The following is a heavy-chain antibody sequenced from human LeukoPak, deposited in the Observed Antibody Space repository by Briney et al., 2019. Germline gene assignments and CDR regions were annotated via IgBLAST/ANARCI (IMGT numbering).Heavy chain of an antibody. D-gene: IGHD3-16*02. J-gene: IGHJ4*02. Sequence: SETLSLTCTVSGYSISSGYYWGWIRQPPGKGLEWIGSIYHSGSTYYNPSLKSRVTISVDTSKNQFSLKLSSVTAADTAVYYCASGGLLGSYYDYVWGSYRHDYWGQGTLVTVSS. CDR2: IYHSGST. CDR3: ASGGLLGSYYDYVWGSYRHDY. CDR1: GYSISSGYY. V-gene: IGHV4-38-2*02.